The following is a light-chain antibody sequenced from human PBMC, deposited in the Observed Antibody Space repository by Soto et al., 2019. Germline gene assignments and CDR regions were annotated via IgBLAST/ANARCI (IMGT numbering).Light chain of an antibody. V-gene: IGKV3-20*01. CDR2: GAS. CDR1: QSIATSQ. CDR3: QQYGGSSGNT. Sequence: DIVLTQSPGTLSLSPGERATLFCRAVQSIATSQLAWYQQKPGQAPRLLIYGASSRATGIPDRFSGSGSGTDFTLTISRLEPEDFAVYYCQQYGGSSGNTFGQGTRLEIK. J-gene: IGKJ5*01.